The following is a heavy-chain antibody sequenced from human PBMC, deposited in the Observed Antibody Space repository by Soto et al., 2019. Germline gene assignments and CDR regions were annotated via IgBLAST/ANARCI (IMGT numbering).Heavy chain of an antibody. J-gene: IGHJ4*02. CDR2: IYWDDDK. CDR1: GFSLSTSGVG. V-gene: IGHV2-5*02. D-gene: IGHD6-19*01. CDR3: AHRQEQWLVWDY. Sequence: QITLKESGPPLVKPTQTLTLTCTFSGFSLSTSGVGVGWIRQPPGKALEWLALIYWDDDKRYSPSLKSRLTITKDTSKNQVVLTMTNMDPVDTATYYCAHRQEQWLVWDYWGQGTLVTVSS.